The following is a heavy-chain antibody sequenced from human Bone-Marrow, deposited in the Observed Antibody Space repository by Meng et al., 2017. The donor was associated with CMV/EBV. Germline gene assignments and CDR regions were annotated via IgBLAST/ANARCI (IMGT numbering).Heavy chain of an antibody. V-gene: IGHV3-33*01. D-gene: IGHD2-15*01. J-gene: IGHJ4*02. Sequence: GESLKISCAASGFTFSSYGMHWVRQAPGKGLEWVAVIWYDGSNKYYADSVKGRFTISRDNSKNTLYLQMNSLRAEDTAVYYCAREGAYCSSTSCYLGYCSGGSCYGDYWGQGTLVTVSS. CDR2: IWYDGSNK. CDR3: AREGAYCSSTSCYLGYCSGGSCYGDY. CDR1: GFTFSSYG.